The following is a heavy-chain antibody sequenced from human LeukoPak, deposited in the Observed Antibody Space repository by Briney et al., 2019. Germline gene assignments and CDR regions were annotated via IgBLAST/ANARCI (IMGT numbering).Heavy chain of an antibody. CDR3: ARGTGRFMFDI. CDR2: ISRSSSSI. J-gene: IGHJ3*02. CDR1: GFTFSNYN. V-gene: IGHV3-21*01. D-gene: IGHD3-3*01. Sequence: PGGSLRLSCAASGFTFSNYNMSWVRQAPGKGLEWVSSISRSSSSIYYADSVKGRFTISRDNAKNSLYLQMNSLRAEDTAVYYCARGTGRFMFDIWGQGTMVTVSS.